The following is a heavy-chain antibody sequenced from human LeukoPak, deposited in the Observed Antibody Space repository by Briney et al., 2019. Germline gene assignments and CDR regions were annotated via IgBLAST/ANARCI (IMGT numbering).Heavy chain of an antibody. CDR1: GFTFSGYG. D-gene: IGHD2-15*01. CDR3: ARIGCSGGNCYGYYYYGMDV. CDR2: IWYDGSNK. V-gene: IGHV3-33*01. Sequence: AGGSLRLSCAASGFTFSGYGMHWVRQAPGKGLEWVAIIWYDGSNKYFADSVKGRFTISRDNSKNTLYLQMNSLRAEDTAVYYCARIGCSGGNCYGYYYYGMDVWGQGTTVTVSS. J-gene: IGHJ6*02.